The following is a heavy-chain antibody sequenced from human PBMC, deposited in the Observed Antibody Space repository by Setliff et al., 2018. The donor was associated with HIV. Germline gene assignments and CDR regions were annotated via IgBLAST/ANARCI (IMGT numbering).Heavy chain of an antibody. J-gene: IGHJ3*02. CDR3: ARLPWGGSNLYNSGAFDI. CDR1: GGSISSSNYY. D-gene: IGHD1-26*01. Sequence: SETLSLTCTVSGGSISSSNYYWGWIRQPPGKGLEWIGNIYYSGSTYYNPSLRSRVTISVDTSKNQLSLSLTSVTAADTAVYFCARLPWGGSNLYNSGAFDIWGQGTMVTVSS. CDR2: IYYSGST. V-gene: IGHV4-39*01.